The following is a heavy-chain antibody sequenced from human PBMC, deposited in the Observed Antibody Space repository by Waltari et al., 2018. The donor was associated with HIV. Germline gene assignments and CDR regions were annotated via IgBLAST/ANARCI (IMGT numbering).Heavy chain of an antibody. CDR3: ASISGSISYGDAFDI. V-gene: IGHV4-39*01. CDR2: IYYSGST. J-gene: IGHJ3*02. D-gene: IGHD3-22*01. CDR1: GGAISSSSYY. Sequence: QLQLQESGPGLVKPSETLSLTCTGSGGAISSSSYYWGWIRQPPGKGLEWIGSIYYSGSTYYNPSLKSRVTISVDTSKNQFSLKLSSVTAADTAVYYCASISGSISYGDAFDIWGQGTMVTVSS.